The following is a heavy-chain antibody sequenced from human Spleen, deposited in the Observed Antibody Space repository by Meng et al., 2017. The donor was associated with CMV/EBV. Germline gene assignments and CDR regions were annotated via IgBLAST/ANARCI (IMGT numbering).Heavy chain of an antibody. V-gene: IGHV3-30*02. Sequence: GESLKISCAASGFTFSSYGMHWVRQAPGKGLEWVAFIRYDGSNKYYADSVKGRFTISRDNSKNTLYLQMNSLKTEDTAVYYCTRDCSRTSCYTFNAHNYYYGMDVWGQGTTVTVSS. CDR3: TRDCSRTSCYTFNAHNYYYGMDV. D-gene: IGHD2-2*02. CDR2: IRYDGSNK. CDR1: GFTFSSYG. J-gene: IGHJ6*02.